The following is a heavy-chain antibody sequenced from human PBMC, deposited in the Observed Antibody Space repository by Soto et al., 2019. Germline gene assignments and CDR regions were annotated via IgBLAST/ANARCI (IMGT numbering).Heavy chain of an antibody. CDR1: GDSITINHW. Sequence: QMQLRESGPGLVKLSGTLSLTCTVYGDSITINHWWSWVRQPPGKGPEWIGEIYHTGIANYNPSLESRVGFSVDKSKNPFSLSLTSVTAADTAVYYCVSKLGPYYYGLDVWGQGTTVTVSS. V-gene: IGHV4-4*02. CDR2: IYHTGIA. CDR3: VSKLGPYYYGLDV. J-gene: IGHJ6*02. D-gene: IGHD3-16*01.